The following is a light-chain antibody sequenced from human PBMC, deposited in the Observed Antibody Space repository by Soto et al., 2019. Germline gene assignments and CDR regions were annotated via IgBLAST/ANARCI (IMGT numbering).Light chain of an antibody. Sequence: EIVMTQSPATLSVSPGERATLSCRASQSVSSSLAWYQNIPGQAPRLLIYGASTRATGIPARFSGSGSGTEFTLTISSLQSEDFAVYYCQQYNNWLRTFGQGTKVEIK. CDR1: QSVSSS. CDR3: QQYNNWLRT. CDR2: GAS. J-gene: IGKJ1*01. V-gene: IGKV3-15*01.